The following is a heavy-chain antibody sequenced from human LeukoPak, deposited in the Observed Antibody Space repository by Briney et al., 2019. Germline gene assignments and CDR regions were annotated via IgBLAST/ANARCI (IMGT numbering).Heavy chain of an antibody. V-gene: IGHV4-59*01. CDR1: GGSISSYY. Sequence: SETLSLTCTASGGSISSYYWSWIRQPPGKGLEWIGYIYYSGSTNYNPSLKSRVTISVDTSKNQFSLKLSSVTAADTAVYYCARVGYDSSGYQYYFDYWGQGTLVTVSS. CDR3: ARVGYDSSGYQYYFDY. J-gene: IGHJ4*02. D-gene: IGHD3-22*01. CDR2: IYYSGST.